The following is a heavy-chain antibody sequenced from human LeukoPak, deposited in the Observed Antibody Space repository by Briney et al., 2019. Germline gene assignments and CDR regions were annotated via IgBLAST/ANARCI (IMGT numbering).Heavy chain of an antibody. CDR2: ISAYNGNT. CDR3: AREVGLYGMDV. Sequence: PSASVTVSCKASGYTFTSYGISWVRQAPGQGLEWMGWISAYNGNTNYAQKLQGRVTMTTETSTRTAYMELRSLRSDDTAVYYCAREVGLYGMDVWGQGTTVTVSS. J-gene: IGHJ6*02. D-gene: IGHD2-15*01. CDR1: GYTFTSYG. V-gene: IGHV1-18*01.